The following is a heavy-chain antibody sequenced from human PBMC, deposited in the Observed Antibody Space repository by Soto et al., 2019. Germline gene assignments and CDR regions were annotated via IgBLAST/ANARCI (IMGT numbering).Heavy chain of an antibody. J-gene: IGHJ4*02. CDR1: GYTFNSYC. CDR3: ARAHDEISSSWSIRMNSFVYRGANYFDY. D-gene: IGHD6-13*01. Sequence: GASVKVSCKVSGYTFNSYCMHWVRQTPGQGLEWMGIFNPSGDSTTYAQKFQGRVTMTRDTSTSTVYMELSSLRSEDTAVYYCARAHDEISSSWSIRMNSFVYRGANYFDYWGQGTLVTVSS. CDR2: FNPSGDST. V-gene: IGHV1-46*02.